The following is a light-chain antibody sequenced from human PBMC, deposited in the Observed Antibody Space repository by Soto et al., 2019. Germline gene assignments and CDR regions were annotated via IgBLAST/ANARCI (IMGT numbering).Light chain of an antibody. V-gene: IGLV1-40*01. CDR3: QSYDSSLSGSYV. J-gene: IGLJ1*01. CDR2: GNI. Sequence: QSVLTQPPSESGAPGQRVSISCTGSSSNIGANYDVNWYQQLPGTAPKLLIFGNINRPSGVPDRLSGSKSGISASLAITGLQAEDEADYYCQSYDSSLSGSYVFGTGTKVTVL. CDR1: SSNIGANYD.